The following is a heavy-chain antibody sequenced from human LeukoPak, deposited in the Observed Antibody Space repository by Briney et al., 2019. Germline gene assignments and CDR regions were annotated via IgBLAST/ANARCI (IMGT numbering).Heavy chain of an antibody. CDR3: ARVGTAEGTLEDY. Sequence: SGGSLRLSCVVSGFTFSSYWMTWVRQPPGKGLEWVANIKNDGSEKYYVDSVKGRFTISRDNAKNSLYLQMNSLRAEDTAVYYCARVGTAEGTLEDYWGQGTLVTVSS. J-gene: IGHJ4*02. CDR1: GFTFSSYW. V-gene: IGHV3-7*01. D-gene: IGHD6-13*01. CDR2: IKNDGSEK.